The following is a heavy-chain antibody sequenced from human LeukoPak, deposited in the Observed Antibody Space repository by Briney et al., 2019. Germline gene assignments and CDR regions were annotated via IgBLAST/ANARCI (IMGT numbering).Heavy chain of an antibody. CDR3: ARDFRSGRYFPEYFQH. Sequence: GASVKVSCKASGYTFTSYGISLVRQAPGQGLEWMGWISAYNGNTNYAQKLQGRVTMTTDTSTSTAYMELRSLRSDDTAAYYCARDFRSGRYFPEYFQHWGQGTLVTVPS. CDR1: GYTFTSYG. J-gene: IGHJ1*01. CDR2: ISAYNGNT. D-gene: IGHD6-19*01. V-gene: IGHV1-18*01.